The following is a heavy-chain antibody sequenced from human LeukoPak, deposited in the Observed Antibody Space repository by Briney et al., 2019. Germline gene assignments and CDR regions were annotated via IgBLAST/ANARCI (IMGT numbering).Heavy chain of an antibody. CDR3: ARFCVPEEHKPAWYEAH. Sequence: GGSLRLSCAASGFIFNDYYMHCLPQCPGKERVGVAHISGDSRGTTHADPVKGRFTIYRDNDKSTASLQMKSLRAEDTCIYYCARFCVPEEHKPAWYEAHCGQGILVTVSS. J-gene: IGHJ4*02. D-gene: IGHD6-13*01. V-gene: IGHV3-74*01. CDR2: ISGDSRGT. CDR1: GFIFNDYY.